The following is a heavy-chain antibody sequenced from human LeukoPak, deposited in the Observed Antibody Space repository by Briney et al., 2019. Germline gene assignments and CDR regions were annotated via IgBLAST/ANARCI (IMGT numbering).Heavy chain of an antibody. CDR1: GFTFSDYY. V-gene: IGHV3-11*04. J-gene: IGHJ6*03. CDR2: ISKSGSTT. CDR3: ARGYDYYYMDV. Sequence: PGGSLRLSCAASGFTFSDYYMTWIRQAPGKGLEWVSYISKSGSTTYYADSVKGRFTISRDNAKNSLYLQMNSLRAEDTAVYYCARGYDYYYMDVWGKGTTVTVSS.